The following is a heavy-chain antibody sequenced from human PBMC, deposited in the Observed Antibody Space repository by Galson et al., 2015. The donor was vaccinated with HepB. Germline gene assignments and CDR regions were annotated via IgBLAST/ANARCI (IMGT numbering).Heavy chain of an antibody. CDR1: GFTFSAYV. CDR3: AREEYGSGWYGSVMGNWFDP. Sequence: SLRLSCAASGFTFSAYVLHWVRQAPGRGLEWVAGISNDGSNKYYADSVKGRFTISRANSRTTIYLHMNSLRVEDTAIYYCAREEYGSGWYGSVMGNWFDPWGQGTLVTVS. V-gene: IGHV3-30*04. J-gene: IGHJ5*02. CDR2: ISNDGSNK. D-gene: IGHD6-19*01.